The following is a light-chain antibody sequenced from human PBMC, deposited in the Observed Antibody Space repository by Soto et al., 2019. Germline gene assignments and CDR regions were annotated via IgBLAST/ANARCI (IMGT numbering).Light chain of an antibody. CDR3: QQYNYWPPFT. CDR1: QSVSSN. Sequence: EIVMTQSPATLSVSPGERATLSCRASQSVSSNLAWYPQKPGQAPRLLIYGASTRATGIPARFSGSGSGIEFTLTGSILQSENFAVYYCQQYNYWPPFTFGPGTKVYIK. V-gene: IGKV3-15*01. J-gene: IGKJ3*01. CDR2: GAS.